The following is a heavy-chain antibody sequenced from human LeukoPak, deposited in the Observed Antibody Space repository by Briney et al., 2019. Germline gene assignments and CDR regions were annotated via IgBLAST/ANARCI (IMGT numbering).Heavy chain of an antibody. CDR1: GGSISSYY. Sequence: ETLSLTCTVSGGSISSYYWSWIRQPPGKGLEWVSAISGSGGSTYYADSVKGRFTISRDNSKNTLYLQMNSLRAEDTAVYYCAILPRGAPNHDYWGQGTLVTVSS. D-gene: IGHD2-8*01. V-gene: IGHV3-23*01. J-gene: IGHJ4*02. CDR3: AILPRGAPNHDY. CDR2: ISGSGGST.